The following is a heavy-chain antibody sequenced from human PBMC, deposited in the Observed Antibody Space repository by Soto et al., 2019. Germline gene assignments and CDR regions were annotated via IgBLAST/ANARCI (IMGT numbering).Heavy chain of an antibody. Sequence: GGSLRLSCAASGFTFSSYAMHWVSQDQGKGLEWVAVISYDGSNKYYADSVKGRFTNSRDNSKNTLYLQMNSLRAEDTAVYYCARDHRGVVGYCSGGSCPNYYGMDVWGQGTTVTVSS. V-gene: IGHV3-30-3*01. CDR1: GFTFSSYA. CDR3: ARDHRGVVGYCSGGSCPNYYGMDV. D-gene: IGHD2-15*01. CDR2: ISYDGSNK. J-gene: IGHJ6*02.